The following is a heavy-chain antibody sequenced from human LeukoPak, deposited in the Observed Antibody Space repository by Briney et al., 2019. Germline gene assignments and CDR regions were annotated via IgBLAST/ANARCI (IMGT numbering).Heavy chain of an antibody. CDR3: AKVGYYDYRIDY. Sequence: GGSLRLSCAASGFTFSSYAMSWVRQAPGKGLEWVAVISYDGSNKYHADSVKGRFTISRDNSKNTLYLQMNSLRAEDTAVYYCAKVGYYDYRIDYWGQGTLVTVSS. CDR1: GFTFSSYA. CDR2: ISYDGSNK. V-gene: IGHV3-30*18. D-gene: IGHD3-3*01. J-gene: IGHJ4*02.